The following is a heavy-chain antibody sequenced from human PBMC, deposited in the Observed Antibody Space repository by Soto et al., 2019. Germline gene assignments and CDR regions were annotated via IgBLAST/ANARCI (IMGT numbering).Heavy chain of an antibody. J-gene: IGHJ4*02. Sequence: SETLSLTCAVYGGSFSGYYWSWIRQPPGKGLEWIGEINHSGSTNYNPSLKSRVTISVDTSKNQFSLKLSSVTAADTAVYYCARAGIAAADTKNFDYWGQGTLVTVSS. V-gene: IGHV4-34*01. CDR2: INHSGST. CDR1: GGSFSGYY. CDR3: ARAGIAAADTKNFDY. D-gene: IGHD6-13*01.